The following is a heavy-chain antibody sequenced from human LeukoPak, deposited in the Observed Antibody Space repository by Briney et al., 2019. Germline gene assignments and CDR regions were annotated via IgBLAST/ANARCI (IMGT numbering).Heavy chain of an antibody. CDR2: IDPADSQT. J-gene: IGHJ5*02. D-gene: IGHD1-14*01. Sequence: GESLKISCKTSGFTFTRYSITWVRKRPGKGLEWLGMIDPADSQTNYSPSFQGHVTISADKSTATAYLQWSSVQASDTAIYFCARHNRYNDPWGQGTLVTVST. V-gene: IGHV5-10-1*01. CDR1: GFTFTRYS. CDR3: ARHNRYNDP.